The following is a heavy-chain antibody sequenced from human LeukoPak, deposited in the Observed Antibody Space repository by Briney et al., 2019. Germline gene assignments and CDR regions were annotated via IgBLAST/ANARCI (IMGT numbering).Heavy chain of an antibody. CDR2: IRSRDRTI. D-gene: IGHD7-27*01. Sequence: PGGSLRLSCAASGFTFSTYSINWVRQAPGKGLEWVSYIRSRDRTIYNADSVKGRFTISTDNAENSLYLQMNSLRTEDTAVYYCARDHRWGFDYWGRGTLVTVSS. V-gene: IGHV3-48*01. CDR1: GFTFSTYS. CDR3: ARDHRWGFDY. J-gene: IGHJ4*02.